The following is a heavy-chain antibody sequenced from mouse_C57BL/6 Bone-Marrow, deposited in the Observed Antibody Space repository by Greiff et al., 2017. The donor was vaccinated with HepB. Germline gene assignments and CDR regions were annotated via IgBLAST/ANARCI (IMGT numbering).Heavy chain of an antibody. D-gene: IGHD1-1*02. CDR1: GYSITSGYY. V-gene: IGHV3-6*01. CDR2: ISYDGSN. Sequence: EVQLQESGPGLVKPSQSLSLTCSVTGYSITSGYYWNWIRQFPGNKLEWMGYISYDGSNNYNPSLKNRISITRDTSKNQFFLKLNSVTTEDTATYYCASYYARNAMDYWGQGTSVTVSS. J-gene: IGHJ4*01. CDR3: ASYYARNAMDY.